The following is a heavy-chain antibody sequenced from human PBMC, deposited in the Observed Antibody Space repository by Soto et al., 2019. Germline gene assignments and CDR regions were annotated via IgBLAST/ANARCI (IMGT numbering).Heavy chain of an antibody. D-gene: IGHD6-13*01. V-gene: IGHV4-4*02. J-gene: IGHJ4*02. CDR1: GGSISSSNL. Sequence: QVQLQESGPGLVTPSGTLSLTCAVSGGSISSSNLWSCVRKPPGKGLGWIGEIYHSGSTNYNPSLQSRVTISVDSSKNQFSLKLSSVTAADTAVFFWEIVSAAGTVFDYWCQGTLVTVSS. CDR3: EIVSAAGTVFDY. CDR2: IYHSGST.